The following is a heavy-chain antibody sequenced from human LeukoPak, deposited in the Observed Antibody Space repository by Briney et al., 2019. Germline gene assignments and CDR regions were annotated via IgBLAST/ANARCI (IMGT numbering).Heavy chain of an antibody. Sequence: SGGSLRLSCGASGFYFSGYSMNWVRQAPGKGLEWVASINSGSTYMYYGDSVKGRFTISRDNAKNSLHLQMDSLRVEDTAVYFCARVEATTGRNYHYYYMDVWGKGTTVAVSS. CDR2: INSGSTYM. CDR3: ARVEATTGRNYHYYYMDV. CDR1: GFYFSGYS. V-gene: IGHV3-21*01. J-gene: IGHJ6*03. D-gene: IGHD1-1*01.